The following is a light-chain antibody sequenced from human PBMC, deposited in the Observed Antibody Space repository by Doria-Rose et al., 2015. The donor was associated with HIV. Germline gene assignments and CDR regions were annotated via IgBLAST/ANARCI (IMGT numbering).Light chain of an antibody. CDR1: QGIRND. J-gene: IGKJ4*01. V-gene: IGKV1-17*01. CDR2: GAS. CDR3: LQHNTYPRALT. Sequence: ASVGDRVTITCRASQGIRNDLGWYQQEPGKAPKRLIYGASSLQSGVPSRFSGSGSGTEFTLTISSLQPEDFATYYCLQHNTYPRALTFGGGTKVEIK.